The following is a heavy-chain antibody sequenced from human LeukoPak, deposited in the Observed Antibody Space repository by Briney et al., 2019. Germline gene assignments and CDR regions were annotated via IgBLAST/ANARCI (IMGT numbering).Heavy chain of an antibody. D-gene: IGHD3-10*01. CDR1: GFTFSSYG. CDR2: IRYDGSNK. J-gene: IGHJ4*02. CDR3: ARDLPTPQLLWFGELLSPFDY. Sequence: GGSLRLSCAASGFTFSSYGMHWVRQAPGKGLEWVAFIRYDGSNKYYADSVKGRFTISRDNAKNSLYLQMNSLRAEDTAVYYCARDLPTPQLLWFGELLSPFDYWGQGTLVTVSS. V-gene: IGHV3-30*02.